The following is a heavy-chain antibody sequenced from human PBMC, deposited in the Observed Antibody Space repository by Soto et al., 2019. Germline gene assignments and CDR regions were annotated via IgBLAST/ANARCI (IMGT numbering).Heavy chain of an antibody. CDR2: IYYSGST. V-gene: IGHV4-39*01. Sequence: SETLSLTCTVSGGSISSGSYYWGWIRQPPGKGLEWIGSIYYSGSTYYNPSLKSRVTISVDTSKNQFSLKLSSVTAADTAVYYCARLYSTGQSGGGFYSWGQGTLVTVSS. CDR1: GGSISSGSYY. D-gene: IGHD1-1*01. CDR3: ARLYSTGQSGGGFYS. J-gene: IGHJ4*02.